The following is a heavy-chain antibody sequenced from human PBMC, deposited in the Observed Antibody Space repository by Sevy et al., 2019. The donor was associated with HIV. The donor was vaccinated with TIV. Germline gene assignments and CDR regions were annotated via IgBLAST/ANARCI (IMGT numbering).Heavy chain of an antibody. CDR2: ISGSGGST. V-gene: IGHV3-23*01. CDR3: AKGLRKFGELLTDAFDI. Sequence: GGSLRLSCAASGFTFSSYAMSWVRQAPGKGLEWVSAISGSGGSTYYADSVKGRFTISRDNSKNTRYLQMNSLRAEDTAVYYCAKGLRKFGELLTDAFDIWGQGTMVTVSS. J-gene: IGHJ3*02. CDR1: GFTFSSYA. D-gene: IGHD3-10*01.